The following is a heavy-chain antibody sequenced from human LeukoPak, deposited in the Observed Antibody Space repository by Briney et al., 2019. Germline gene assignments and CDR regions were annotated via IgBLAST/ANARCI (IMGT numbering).Heavy chain of an antibody. Sequence: GGSLRLSCAASGFTFSSYGMHWVRQAPGKGLEWVAVIPYDGSNKSYADSVKGRFTISRDNSKNTLYLQMNSLRAEDTAVYYCAKDWGPYYYDSSGRFDYWGQGTLVTVSP. CDR3: AKDWGPYYYDSSGRFDY. J-gene: IGHJ4*02. CDR1: GFTFSSYG. D-gene: IGHD3-22*01. CDR2: IPYDGSNK. V-gene: IGHV3-30*18.